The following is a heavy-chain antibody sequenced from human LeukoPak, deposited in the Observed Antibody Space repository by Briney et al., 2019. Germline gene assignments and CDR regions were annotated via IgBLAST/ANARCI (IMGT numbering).Heavy chain of an antibody. J-gene: IGHJ3*02. Sequence: GGSLRLSCAASGFTFSSYAMSWVRQAPGKGLEWVSAISGSGGSTYYADSVKGRFTISRDNAKNSLYLQMNSLRAEDTAVYYCARDQARTGTDAFDIWGQGTMVTVSS. CDR1: GFTFSSYA. V-gene: IGHV3-23*01. D-gene: IGHD1-1*01. CDR2: ISGSGGST. CDR3: ARDQARTGTDAFDI.